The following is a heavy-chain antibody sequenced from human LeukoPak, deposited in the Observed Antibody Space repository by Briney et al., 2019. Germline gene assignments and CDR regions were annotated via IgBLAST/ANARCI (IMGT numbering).Heavy chain of an antibody. CDR3: ARGGYKDADWDFDY. CDR2: ISAYNGNT. CDR1: GYSFSSYG. D-gene: IGHD5-24*01. V-gene: IGHV1-18*01. Sequence: ASVKVSCKASGYSFSSYGISWVRQAPGQGLEYMGWISAYNGNTNFGQKVQGRVIMTTDTSTSTAYMELKHLRSDDTAVYYCARGGYKDADWDFDYWGQGTLVTVSS. J-gene: IGHJ4*02.